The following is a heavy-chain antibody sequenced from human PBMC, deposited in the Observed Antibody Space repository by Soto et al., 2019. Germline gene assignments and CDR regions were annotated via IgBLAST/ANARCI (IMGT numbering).Heavy chain of an antibody. CDR1: GFTFGDYA. J-gene: IGHJ4*02. CDR3: TREGIAARSFDY. V-gene: IGHV3-49*04. D-gene: IGHD6-6*01. CDR2: IRSKAYGGTT. Sequence: GGSLRLSCTASGFTFGDYAMSWVRQAPGKGLEWVGFIRSKAYGGTTEYAASVKGRFTISRDDSKSIAYLQMNSLKTEDTAVYYCTREGIAARSFDYWGQGTLVTVSS.